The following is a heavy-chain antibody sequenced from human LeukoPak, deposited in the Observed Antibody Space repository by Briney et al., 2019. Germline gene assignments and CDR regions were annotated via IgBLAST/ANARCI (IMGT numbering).Heavy chain of an antibody. Sequence: ASVKVSCKASGDTLTTYDFNWVRQAPGQGLEWMGWMDPNSGNTGYAQKFQCRVTMTRNTSISTAYMELSSLTSEDTAVYYCAKSLPGIAAHWGQGTLVSVTS. J-gene: IGHJ4*02. D-gene: IGHD6-6*01. CDR1: GDTLTTYD. CDR3: AKSLPGIAAH. V-gene: IGHV1-8*01. CDR2: MDPNSGNT.